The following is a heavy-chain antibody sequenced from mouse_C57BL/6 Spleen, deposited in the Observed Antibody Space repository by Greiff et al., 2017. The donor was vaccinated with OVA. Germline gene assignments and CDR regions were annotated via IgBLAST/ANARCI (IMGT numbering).Heavy chain of an antibody. Sequence: QVQLQQSGPELVKPGASVKISCKASGYAFSSSWMNWVKQRPGKGLEWIGRIYPGDGDTNYNGKFKGKATLTADKSSSTAYMQLSSLTSEDSAVYVCARGAYGSYWYFDVWGTGTTVTVSS. CDR2: IYPGDGDT. V-gene: IGHV1-82*01. D-gene: IGHD1-1*01. CDR3: ARGAYGSYWYFDV. J-gene: IGHJ1*03. CDR1: GYAFSSSW.